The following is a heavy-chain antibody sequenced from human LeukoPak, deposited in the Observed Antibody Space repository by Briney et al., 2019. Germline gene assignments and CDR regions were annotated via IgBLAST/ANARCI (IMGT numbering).Heavy chain of an antibody. CDR2: IYHSGST. Sequence: SETLSLTCTVSGGSISNFSWSWIRQPPGEGLEWIGYIYHSGSTYYNPSLKSRVTISVDRSKNQFSLKLSSVTAADTAVYYCARGAYYDFWSGYFQGYNWFDPWGQGTLVTVSS. CDR3: ARGAYYDFWSGYFQGYNWFDP. J-gene: IGHJ5*02. D-gene: IGHD3-3*01. V-gene: IGHV4-30-2*01. CDR1: GGSISNFS.